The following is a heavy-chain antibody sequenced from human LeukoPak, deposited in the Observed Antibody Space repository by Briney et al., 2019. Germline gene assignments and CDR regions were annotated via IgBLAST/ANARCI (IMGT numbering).Heavy chain of an antibody. V-gene: IGHV3-23*01. CDR1: GFTFSSYA. Sequence: ASVKVSCAASGFTFSSYAMSWVRQAPGKGLEWVSAISGSGGSTYYADSVKGRFTISRDNSKNTLYLQMDSLRAEDTAVYYCAKSATPWLPPFPYWGQGTLVTVSS. J-gene: IGHJ4*02. D-gene: IGHD5-12*01. CDR2: ISGSGGST. CDR3: AKSATPWLPPFPY.